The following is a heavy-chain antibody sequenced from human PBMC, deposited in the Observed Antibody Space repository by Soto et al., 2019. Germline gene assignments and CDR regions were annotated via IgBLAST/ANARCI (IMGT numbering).Heavy chain of an antibody. D-gene: IGHD3-10*01. CDR3: ARSYGSGSGAFDY. Sequence: QVHLVQSGAEVKKHGSSVKVSCKASGDTFDSYTINWVRQAPGQRLEWMGRIIPMLGMSNYALKFQGRVTSTEDKSTTTVYMHLSSLRSYDTDVYYCARSYGSGSGAFDYWRQGNMVTVSS. V-gene: IGHV1-69*02. J-gene: IGHJ4*02. CDR1: GDTFDSYT. CDR2: IIPMLGMS.